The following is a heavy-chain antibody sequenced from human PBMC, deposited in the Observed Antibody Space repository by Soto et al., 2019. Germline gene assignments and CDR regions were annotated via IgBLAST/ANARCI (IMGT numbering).Heavy chain of an antibody. CDR3: ARDPSDFWSGYFDY. CDR2: IYHSGST. J-gene: IGHJ4*02. CDR1: GGSISSGGYS. D-gene: IGHD3-3*01. V-gene: IGHV4-30-2*01. Sequence: SETLSLTCAVSGGSISSGGYSWSWIRQPPGKGLEWIGYIYHSGSTYYNPSLKSRVTISVDRSKNQFSLKLSSVTAADTAVYYCARDPSDFWSGYFDYWGQGTLVTVSS.